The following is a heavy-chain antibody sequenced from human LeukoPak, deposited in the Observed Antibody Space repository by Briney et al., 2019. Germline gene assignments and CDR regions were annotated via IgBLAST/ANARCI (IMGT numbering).Heavy chain of an antibody. CDR3: ARQRADYYYYYVDV. V-gene: IGHV4-39*01. J-gene: IGHJ6*03. Sequence: PSETLSLTCTAYGGSINSANYYWGWLRQPPGKGLEWIGSIYYSETTYDNPSLKSRVTISIETSKNQFSLKLSSVTASDTAVYYCARQRADYYYYYVDVWGKGTTVAVS. CDR1: GGSINSANYY. CDR2: IYYSETT.